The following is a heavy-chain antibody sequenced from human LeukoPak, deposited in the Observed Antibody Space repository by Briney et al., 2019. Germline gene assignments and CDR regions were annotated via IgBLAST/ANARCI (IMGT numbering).Heavy chain of an antibody. J-gene: IGHJ4*02. D-gene: IGHD2-8*01. CDR3: AKDPDCTSGICYTFFDY. Sequence: GASVKVSCKASGFTFTSSAMQWVRQARGQRLEWIGWIVVGSGNTNYAQKFQERVTITRDMSTSTAYMELSSLRSEDTAVYYCAKDPDCTSGICYTFFDYWGQGTLVTVSS. V-gene: IGHV1-58*02. CDR1: GFTFTSSA. CDR2: IVVGSGNT.